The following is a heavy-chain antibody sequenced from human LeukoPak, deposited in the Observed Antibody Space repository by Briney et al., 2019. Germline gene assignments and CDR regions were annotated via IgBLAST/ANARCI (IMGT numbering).Heavy chain of an antibody. V-gene: IGHV3-21*01. CDR2: ISSSSSYI. J-gene: IGHJ4*02. Sequence: GGSLRLSCAASGFTFSSYSMNWVRQAPGKGLEWVSSISSSSSYIYYADSVKGRFTISRDSAKNSLYLQMNSLRAEDTAVYYCASSVEMATIRNWGQGTLVTVSS. CDR1: GFTFSSYS. D-gene: IGHD5-24*01. CDR3: ASSVEMATIRN.